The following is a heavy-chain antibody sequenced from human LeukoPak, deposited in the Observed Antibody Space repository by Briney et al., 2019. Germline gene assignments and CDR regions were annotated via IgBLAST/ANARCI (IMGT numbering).Heavy chain of an antibody. CDR2: ISSSSSYT. V-gene: IGHV3-11*05. CDR3: ARVRDGYNYRGLDY. Sequence: GGSLRLSCAASGFTFSDYYMSWIRQAPGKGLEWVSYISSSSSYTNYADSVKGRFTISRDNAKNSLYLQMNSLRAEDTAVYYCARVRDGYNYRGLDYWGQGTLVTVSS. J-gene: IGHJ4*02. D-gene: IGHD5-24*01. CDR1: GFTFSDYY.